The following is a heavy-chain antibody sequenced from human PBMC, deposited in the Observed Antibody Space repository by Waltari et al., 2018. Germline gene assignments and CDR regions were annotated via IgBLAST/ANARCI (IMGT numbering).Heavy chain of an antibody. Sequence: EVQLVESGGGLVKPGGSLRLSCAASGFTISSFGMSWVRQAPGKGLEWVSSTLNSNTYIYYADSVKGRFTVSIDNAKNSLYLQMNSLRADDTAVYFCARALTTPNDYWGQGTLVTVSS. CDR1: GFTISSFG. J-gene: IGHJ4*02. D-gene: IGHD4-17*01. CDR2: TLNSNTYI. V-gene: IGHV3-21*03. CDR3: ARALTTPNDY.